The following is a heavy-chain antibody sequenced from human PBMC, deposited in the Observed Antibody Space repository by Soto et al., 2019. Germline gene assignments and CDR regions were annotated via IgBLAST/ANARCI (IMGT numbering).Heavy chain of an antibody. CDR1: GFTFSSHA. V-gene: IGHV3-23*01. CDR3: ASTAPDGSIFGVATNPYYYGMDV. D-gene: IGHD3-3*01. CDR2: ISGSGGST. J-gene: IGHJ6*02. Sequence: GGSLRLSCAASGFTFSSHAMSWVRQAPGKGLEWVSAISGSGGSTYYADSVKGRFTISRDNSKNTLYLQMNSLRAEDTAVYYCASTAPDGSIFGVATNPYYYGMDVWGQGTTVTVSS.